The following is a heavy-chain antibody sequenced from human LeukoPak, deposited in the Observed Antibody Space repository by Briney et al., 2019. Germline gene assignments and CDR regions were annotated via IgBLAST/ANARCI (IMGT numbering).Heavy chain of an antibody. CDR3: ARDTSFTIFGVVIYYYYYGMDV. Sequence: PGGSLRLSCAASGFTFSSYWMHWVRQAPGKGLVWVSRINSDGSSTSYADSVKGRFTISRDNSKNTLYLQMNSLRAEDTAVYYCARDTSFTIFGVVIYYYYYGMDVWGQGTTVTVSS. D-gene: IGHD3-3*01. V-gene: IGHV3-74*01. CDR1: GFTFSSYW. CDR2: INSDGSST. J-gene: IGHJ6*02.